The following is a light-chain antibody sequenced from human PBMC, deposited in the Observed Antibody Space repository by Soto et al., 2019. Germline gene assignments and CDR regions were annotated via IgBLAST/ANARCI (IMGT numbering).Light chain of an antibody. CDR2: GAS. V-gene: IGKV1-6*01. J-gene: IGKJ1*01. CDR1: QDIKNY. CDR3: LQDHTYPWT. Sequence: AIQMTQSPSSLSVSIGDRVTITCRATQDIKNYLGWYQQKPGKAPNLLIYGASSLHTGVPSRFSGSGSGTDFTLTISSLQPEDFATYYCLQDHTYPWTFGQGTKVDI.